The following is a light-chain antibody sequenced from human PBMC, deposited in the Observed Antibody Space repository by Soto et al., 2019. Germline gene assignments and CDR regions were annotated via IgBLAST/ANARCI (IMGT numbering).Light chain of an antibody. CDR2: AAS. CDR1: QSVSTY. Sequence: IQLTQSPSSLSASVGDTVTITCRASQSVSTYLNWYQHKPGKAPKLVIQAASTLLSGVPPRFSGSGSETDFTLTISSLRPEDFATYYCQQSYRTPYTIGQWTNLEIK. V-gene: IGKV1-39*01. CDR3: QQSYRTPYT. J-gene: IGKJ2*01.